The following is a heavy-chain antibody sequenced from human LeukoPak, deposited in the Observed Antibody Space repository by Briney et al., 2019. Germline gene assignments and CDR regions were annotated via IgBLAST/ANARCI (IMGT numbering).Heavy chain of an antibody. CDR2: IKSKSDGGTT. CDR1: GFTFNNAW. CDR3: ATLSTDTPMVTGVDY. V-gene: IGHV3-15*01. D-gene: IGHD5-18*01. J-gene: IGHJ4*02. Sequence: GGSLRLSCAASGFTFNNAWMSWVRQAPGKGLEWVGRIKSKSDGGTTDYAAPVKGRFTISRDDSKNTLYLQMNSLKTEDTAVYFCATLSTDTPMVTGVDYWGQGTLVTVSS.